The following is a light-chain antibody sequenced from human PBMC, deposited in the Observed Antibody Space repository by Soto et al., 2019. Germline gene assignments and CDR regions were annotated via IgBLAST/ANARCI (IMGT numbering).Light chain of an antibody. CDR2: NAS. CDR1: QTVGVY. V-gene: IGKV3-11*01. CDR3: QQRSNWPLT. Sequence: EIVLTQSPATLSLSPGERATLSCRASQTVGVYLAWYQQNAGQAPSLLIYNASNLATVIPARFSGSGSGKDFTLTISSLEPEDFAVYYCQQRSNWPLTFGGGTKVEIK. J-gene: IGKJ4*01.